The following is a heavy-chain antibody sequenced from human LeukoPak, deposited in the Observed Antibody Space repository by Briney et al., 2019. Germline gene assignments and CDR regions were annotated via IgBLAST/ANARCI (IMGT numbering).Heavy chain of an antibody. J-gene: IGHJ4*02. CDR3: ARDIGYYDSSGYH. D-gene: IGHD3-22*01. CDR2: IKQDGSEK. Sequence: GSLRLSCAASGFTFSSYSMNWVRQAPGKGLEWVANIKQDGSEKYHVDSVKGRFTISRDNAKNSLYLQMSSLRAEDTAVYYCARDIGYYDSSGYHWGQGTLVTVSS. V-gene: IGHV3-7*01. CDR1: GFTFSSYS.